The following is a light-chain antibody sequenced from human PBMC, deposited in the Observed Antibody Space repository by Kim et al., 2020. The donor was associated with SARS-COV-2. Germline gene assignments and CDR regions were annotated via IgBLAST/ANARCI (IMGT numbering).Light chain of an antibody. Sequence: VAPGQTASITCSGDKLGDKFACWYQLKPGQSPVLVIYQDSKRPSGIPERFSGSNSGNTATLTISGTQAMDEADYYCQAWDSSTAWIGGGTQLTVL. CDR3: QAWDSSTAW. V-gene: IGLV3-1*01. J-gene: IGLJ2*01. CDR1: KLGDKF. CDR2: QDS.